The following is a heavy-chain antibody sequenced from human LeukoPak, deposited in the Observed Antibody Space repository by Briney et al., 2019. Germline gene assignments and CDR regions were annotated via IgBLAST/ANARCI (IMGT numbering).Heavy chain of an antibody. CDR1: GGTFISYA. Sequence: ASVKVSCKASGGTFISYAISWVRQAPGQGPEWMGGIIPIFGTANYAQKFQGRVTITADESTSTAYMELSSLRSEDTAVYYCARENKNDILTGYFYRPQNWFDPWGQGTLVTVSS. CDR3: ARENKNDILTGYFYRPQNWFDP. CDR2: IIPIFGTA. D-gene: IGHD3-9*01. V-gene: IGHV1-69*13. J-gene: IGHJ5*02.